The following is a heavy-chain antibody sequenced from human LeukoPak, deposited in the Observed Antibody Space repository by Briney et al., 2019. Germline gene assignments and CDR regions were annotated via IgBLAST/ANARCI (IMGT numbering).Heavy chain of an antibody. CDR1: GFTFTDYS. CDR2: ITGSSRDI. Sequence: TTGGSLRLSCAASGFTFTDYSMNWVRQAPGKGLEWVSSITGSSRDIYYADSVKGRFTISRDNAKNSLYLQMNSLRAEDTAVYYCAREKTTLLSLDYWGQGTLVTVSS. D-gene: IGHD4-11*01. CDR3: AREKTTLLSLDY. V-gene: IGHV3-21*01. J-gene: IGHJ4*02.